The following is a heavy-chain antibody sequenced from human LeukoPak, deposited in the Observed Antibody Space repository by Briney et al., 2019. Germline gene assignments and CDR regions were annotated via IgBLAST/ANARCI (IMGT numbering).Heavy chain of an antibody. CDR3: AKDQESFPLYSSGWFFDY. D-gene: IGHD6-19*01. CDR2: IRYDGSNK. CDR1: GFTFSSYG. V-gene: IGHV3-30*02. Sequence: GGSLRLSCAASGFTFSSYGMHWVRQAPGKGLEWVAFIRYDGSNKYYADSVKGRFTISRDNSKNTLYLQMNSLRAEDTAVYYCAKDQESFPLYSSGWFFDYWGQGTLVTVSS. J-gene: IGHJ4*02.